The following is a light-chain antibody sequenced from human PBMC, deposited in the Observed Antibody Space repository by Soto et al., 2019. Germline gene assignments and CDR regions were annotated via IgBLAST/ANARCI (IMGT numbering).Light chain of an antibody. CDR2: DVS. Sequence: QSALTQPASVSGSPGQSITISCTGTSSDIGGYNYVCWYQQHPGKAPKLMIYDVSDRPSGVSNRFSGSKSGNTASLTISGLQAEDEADYYCASYASSNTVLFGGGTKLTVL. CDR3: ASYASSNTVL. CDR1: SSDIGGYNY. V-gene: IGLV2-14*03. J-gene: IGLJ2*01.